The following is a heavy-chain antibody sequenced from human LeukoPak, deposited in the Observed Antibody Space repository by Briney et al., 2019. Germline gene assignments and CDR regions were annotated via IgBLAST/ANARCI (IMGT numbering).Heavy chain of an antibody. V-gene: IGHV3-7*01. CDR1: GFTFSSYW. CDR3: ARGPRGGPYYYYYYMDV. D-gene: IGHD3-16*01. CDR2: IKQDGSEK. Sequence: PGGSLRLSCEAPGFTFSSYWMSWVRQAPGKGLEWVVNIKQDGSEKYYVDSGKGRFTISRDNSKNSLYLQMNSLRAEDTALYYCARGPRGGPYYYYYYMDVWGKGTTVTVSS. J-gene: IGHJ6*03.